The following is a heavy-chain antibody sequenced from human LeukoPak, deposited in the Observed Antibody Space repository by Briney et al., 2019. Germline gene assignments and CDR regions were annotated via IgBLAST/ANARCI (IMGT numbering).Heavy chain of an antibody. CDR2: ISYDGSNK. Sequence: GGSLRLSCAASVFTFSSYSMHWVRQAPGKGLEWVAVISYDGSNKYYADSVKGRFTISRDNSKNTLYLQMNSLRAEDTAVYYCARDRDYGDSQFDYWGQGTLVTVSS. CDR1: VFTFSSYS. J-gene: IGHJ4*02. V-gene: IGHV3-30-3*01. D-gene: IGHD4-17*01. CDR3: ARDRDYGDSQFDY.